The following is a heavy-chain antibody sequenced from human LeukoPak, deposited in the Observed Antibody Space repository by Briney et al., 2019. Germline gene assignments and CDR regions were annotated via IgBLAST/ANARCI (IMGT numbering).Heavy chain of an antibody. Sequence: GESLKISCKGSGYSFTSYWIGWVRQMPGKGLEWMGIIYPGDSDTRYSPSFQGQVTISADKSISTAYLQWSSLKASDTAMYYCARRYYSISRDSRAYFDYWGQGTLVTVSS. CDR2: IYPGDSDT. D-gene: IGHD6-13*01. J-gene: IGHJ4*02. V-gene: IGHV5-51*01. CDR3: ARRYYSISRDSRAYFDY. CDR1: GYSFTSYW.